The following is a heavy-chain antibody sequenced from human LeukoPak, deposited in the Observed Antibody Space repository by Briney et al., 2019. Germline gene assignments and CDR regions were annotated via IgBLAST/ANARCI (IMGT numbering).Heavy chain of an antibody. V-gene: IGHV3-7*01. CDR1: GFTFRNYW. J-gene: IGHJ4*02. CDR3: ARDGGLHTNFDY. CDR2: TKPDGTAE. D-gene: IGHD2-15*01. Sequence: GGSLRLSYAASGFTFRNYWMGWVRQAPGKGLEWVANTKPDGTAEYYADSVRGRFTTSRDNANNFLYLQMNSLRGEDTAVYYCARDGGLHTNFDYWGQGTLVTVSS.